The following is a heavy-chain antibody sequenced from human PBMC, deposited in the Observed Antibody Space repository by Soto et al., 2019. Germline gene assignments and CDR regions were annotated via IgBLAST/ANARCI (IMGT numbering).Heavy chain of an antibody. J-gene: IGHJ5*02. V-gene: IGHV1-2*04. D-gene: IGHD3-16*02. CDR3: ARESDPYDFIWGSYRYTYWFDP. Sequence: ASVKVYCKASGYTFTGYYMHWVRQAPGQGLEWMGWINPNSGGTNYAQKFQGWVTMTRDTSISTAYMELSRLRSDDTAVYYCARESDPYDFIWGSYRYTYWFDPWGQGTLVTVSS. CDR1: GYTFTGYY. CDR2: INPNSGGT.